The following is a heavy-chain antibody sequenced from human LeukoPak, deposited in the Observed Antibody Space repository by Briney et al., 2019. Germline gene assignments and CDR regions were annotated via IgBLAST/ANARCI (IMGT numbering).Heavy chain of an antibody. Sequence: ASVKVSCKASGYTFTGYYMHWVRQAPGQGREWMGWINSNTGGTNYAQKFQGRVTMTRDTSISTAYMELSRLRSDDTAVYYCAREVKGVVTDDYWGQGTLVTVSS. J-gene: IGHJ4*02. CDR2: INSNTGGT. D-gene: IGHD3-22*01. CDR3: AREVKGVVTDDY. V-gene: IGHV1-2*02. CDR1: GYTFTGYY.